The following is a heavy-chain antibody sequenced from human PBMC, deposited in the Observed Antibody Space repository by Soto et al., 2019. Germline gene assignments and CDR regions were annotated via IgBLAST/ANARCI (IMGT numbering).Heavy chain of an antibody. CDR2: IIPIFGTA. CDR3: ARVGLEVVPAANYYYYYGMDV. Sequence: ASVKVSCKASGGTFSSYAISWVRQAPGQGLEWMGGIIPIFGTANYAQKFQGRVTITADESTSTAYMELSSLRSEDTAVYYCARVGLEVVPAANYYYYYGMDVWGQGTTVTVSS. D-gene: IGHD2-2*01. J-gene: IGHJ6*02. CDR1: GGTFSSYA. V-gene: IGHV1-69*13.